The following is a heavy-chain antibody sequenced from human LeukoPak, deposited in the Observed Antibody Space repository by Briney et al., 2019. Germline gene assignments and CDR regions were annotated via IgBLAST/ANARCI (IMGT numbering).Heavy chain of an antibody. CDR2: IYYSGST. CDR3: ARGGLWFGELYEYYFDY. V-gene: IGHV4-59*01. CDR1: GGSISSYY. J-gene: IGHJ4*02. Sequence: SETLSLTCTVSGGSISSYYWSWIRQPPGKGLEWIGYIYYSGSTNYNPSLKSRVTISVNTSKNQFSLKLSSVTAADTAVYYCARGGLWFGELYEYYFDYWGQGTLVTVSS. D-gene: IGHD3-10*01.